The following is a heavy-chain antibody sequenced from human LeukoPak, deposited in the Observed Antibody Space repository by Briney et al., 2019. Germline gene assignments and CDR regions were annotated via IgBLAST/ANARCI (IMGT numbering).Heavy chain of an antibody. V-gene: IGHV3-30*03. Sequence: GRSLRLSCAASGFTFSSYGMHWVRQAPGKGLEWVAVISYDGSNKYYADSVKGRFTISRDNSKNTLYLQMNSLRAEDTAVYYCARTVAGTGYFDYWGQGTLVTVSS. D-gene: IGHD6-19*01. CDR3: ARTVAGTGYFDY. CDR1: GFTFSSYG. J-gene: IGHJ4*02. CDR2: ISYDGSNK.